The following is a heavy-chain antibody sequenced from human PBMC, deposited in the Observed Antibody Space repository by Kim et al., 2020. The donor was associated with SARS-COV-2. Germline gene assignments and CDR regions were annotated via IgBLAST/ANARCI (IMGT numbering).Heavy chain of an antibody. D-gene: IGHD6-13*01. J-gene: IGHJ4*02. V-gene: IGHV3-48*03. Sequence: DSVKGRFTINGDNAKNSLYLKRNSLRAEDTAVYYCARDSRAAAAPYFDYWGQGTLVTVSS. CDR3: ARDSRAAAAPYFDY.